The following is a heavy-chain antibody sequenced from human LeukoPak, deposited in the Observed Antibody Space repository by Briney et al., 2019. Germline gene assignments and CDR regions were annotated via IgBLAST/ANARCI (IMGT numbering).Heavy chain of an antibody. Sequence: SETLSLTCSVSGGSIRNYYWTWIRQPPGRGLEWIGHVSNSGSTKYNPSLKSRVTISIDTSKKHFSLKLSSVTAADTAVYYCASRAYYDSSGLDYWGQGILVTVAS. CDR3: ASRAYYDSSGLDY. CDR2: VSNSGST. J-gene: IGHJ4*02. V-gene: IGHV4-59*08. CDR1: GGSIRNYY. D-gene: IGHD3-22*01.